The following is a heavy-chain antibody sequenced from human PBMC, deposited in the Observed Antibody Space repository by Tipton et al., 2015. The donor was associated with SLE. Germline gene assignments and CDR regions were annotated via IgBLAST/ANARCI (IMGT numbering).Heavy chain of an antibody. CDR2: INPNSGGT. D-gene: IGHD3-10*01. Sequence: QLVQSGPEVKKPGASVKVSCKASGYTFIGYYMHWVRQAPGQGLEWMGWINPNSGGTNYAQNFQGRVTMTRDTSISTAYMELSRLRSEDTAVYYCARGRLLWFRELLYYFDYWGQGTLVTVSS. CDR1: GYTFIGYY. CDR3: ARGRLLWFRELLYYFDY. V-gene: IGHV1-2*02. J-gene: IGHJ4*02.